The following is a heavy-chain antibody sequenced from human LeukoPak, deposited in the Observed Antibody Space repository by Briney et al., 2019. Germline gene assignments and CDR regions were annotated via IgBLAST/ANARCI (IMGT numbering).Heavy chain of an antibody. Sequence: GGSLRLSCTVSGFTLSTYAMTWVRQAPGKGLEWVSSIVGSSGNTYYADSVKGRFTISGDNSKNTLYLQMSSLRAEDTAVYYCANPAGYFDSSGYDVDYWGQGTLVTVSS. V-gene: IGHV3-23*01. CDR3: ANPAGYFDSSGYDVDY. J-gene: IGHJ4*02. CDR1: GFTLSTYA. D-gene: IGHD3-22*01. CDR2: IVGSSGNT.